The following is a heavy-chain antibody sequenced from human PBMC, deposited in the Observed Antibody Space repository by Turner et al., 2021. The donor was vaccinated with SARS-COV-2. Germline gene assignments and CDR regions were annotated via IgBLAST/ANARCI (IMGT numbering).Heavy chain of an antibody. D-gene: IGHD4-17*01. CDR1: GFSFKDHA. J-gene: IGHJ6*02. V-gene: IGHV3-9*01. Sequence: EVQLVGSGGGLVQPGRSLRPSCADSGFSFKDHALHCVRQAPGKGLEWVSGFMWDGKKIGYADSVKGRFTISRDNGKNCLYLEMNSLRAEDTALYFCARDRKPGGADVWGQGTMVTVSS. CDR2: FMWDGKKI. CDR3: ARDRKPGGADV.